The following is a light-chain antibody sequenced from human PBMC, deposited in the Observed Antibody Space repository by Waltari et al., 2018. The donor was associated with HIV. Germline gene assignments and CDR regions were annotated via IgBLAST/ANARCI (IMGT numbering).Light chain of an antibody. CDR1: TAHNLAYHS. Sequence: QSALTQPASVSGSPGQTITISCTGATAHNLAYHSFSWYQHSPNNSPRLIILDGDIRPSGVPFRFTGRQSDNTASLTISGLHFDDEGDYYCSSSVPGGPLVFGGGTKVTV. CDR3: SSSVPGGPLV. J-gene: IGLJ3*02. V-gene: IGLV2-14*01. CDR2: DGD.